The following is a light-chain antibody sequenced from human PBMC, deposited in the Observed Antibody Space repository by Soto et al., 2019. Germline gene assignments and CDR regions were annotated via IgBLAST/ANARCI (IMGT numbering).Light chain of an antibody. V-gene: IGKV3-15*01. Sequence: MTQSPTTVSVSPVEIATLSCRASQSVDSNLAWYQHKPGQAPRLLIFGTSTRATGIPARFSGSGSGTLFTLTISSLQSEDFAIYYCQQYNNWPFVTFGQGTRLEIK. CDR3: QQYNNWPFVT. CDR2: GTS. J-gene: IGKJ5*01. CDR1: QSVDSN.